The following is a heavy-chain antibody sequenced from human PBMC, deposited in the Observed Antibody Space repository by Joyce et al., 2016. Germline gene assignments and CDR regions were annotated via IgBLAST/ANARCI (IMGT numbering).Heavy chain of an antibody. CDR1: GGSISTYS. V-gene: IGHV4-59*01. J-gene: IGHJ5*02. D-gene: IGHD3-10*01. CDR2: IYYSGST. Sequence: QVQLQESGPGLVKPSETLSLTCTVSGGSISTYSWSWIRQPPGKGLEWIGYIYYSGSTNYNPSLKSRVTISVDTSKNQFSLKLSSVTAADTAVYYCARTTAYGSGSYYKRAVWFDPWGQGTLVTVSS. CDR3: ARTTAYGSGSYYKRAVWFDP.